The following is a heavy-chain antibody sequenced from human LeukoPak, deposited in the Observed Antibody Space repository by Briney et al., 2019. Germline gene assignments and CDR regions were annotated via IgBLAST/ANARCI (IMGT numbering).Heavy chain of an antibody. Sequence: SETLSLTCTVSGGSISSSSYYWGWIRQPPGKGLEWIGSIYYSGSTYYNPSLKSRVTISVDTSKNQFSLKLSSVTAADTAVYYCARLDSYGYWYFDLWGRGTLVTVSS. CDR2: IYYSGST. J-gene: IGHJ2*01. V-gene: IGHV4-39*01. CDR3: ARLDSYGYWYFDL. D-gene: IGHD5-18*01. CDR1: GGSISSSSYY.